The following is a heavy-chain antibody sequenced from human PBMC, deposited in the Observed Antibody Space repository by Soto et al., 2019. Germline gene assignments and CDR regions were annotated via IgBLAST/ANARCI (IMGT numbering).Heavy chain of an antibody. V-gene: IGHV1-69*02. CDR2: FIPILDMA. CDR3: AITYFRDNSCPRDFDF. CDR1: GGTFNTYT. J-gene: IGHJ4*02. Sequence: QVQVVQSGAEVKKPESSVKVSCKPSGGTFNTYTVNWVRLAPGHGLEWMGRFIPILDMANYAQKLQDRVTITADRSTFTAYMELNSLPSDDTAVYYCAITYFRDNSCPRDFDFWGPGTRVTVSS. D-gene: IGHD2-21*01.